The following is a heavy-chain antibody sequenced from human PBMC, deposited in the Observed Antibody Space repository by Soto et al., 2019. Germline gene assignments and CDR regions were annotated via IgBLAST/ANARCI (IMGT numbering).Heavy chain of an antibody. CDR3: SAFVYSSSAFGN. CDR1: GFTFGSYG. D-gene: IGHD4-4*01. J-gene: IGHJ4*02. Sequence: LRLFCAAPGFTFGSYGMHWVRQAPGKGLERVAVIWYDGSNKYYADSVKGRFTISREHFKKPLHLQMVCVRAEDTTVDYCSAFVYSSSAFGNWGQGTLVTVSS. CDR2: IWYDGSNK. V-gene: IGHV3-33*01.